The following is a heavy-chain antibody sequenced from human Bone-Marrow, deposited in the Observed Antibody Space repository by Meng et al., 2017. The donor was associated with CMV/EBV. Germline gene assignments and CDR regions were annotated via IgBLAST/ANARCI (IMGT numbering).Heavy chain of an antibody. CDR3: ARVKQYYDFWSGYYTSFLFDY. D-gene: IGHD3-3*01. CDR2: IFYTGRT. J-gene: IGHJ4*02. CDR1: GGSITNYY. V-gene: IGHV4-59*12. Sequence: SETLSLTCTVSGGSITNYYWSWVRQPPGKGLEWIGYIFYTGRTTYNPSLQSRVTISVDTFRNQFYLELSSVTAADTAVYYCARVKQYYDFWSGYYTSFLFDYWGQGTLVTVSS.